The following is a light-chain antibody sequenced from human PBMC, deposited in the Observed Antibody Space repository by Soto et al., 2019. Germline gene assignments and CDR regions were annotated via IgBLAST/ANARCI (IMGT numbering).Light chain of an antibody. CDR2: DAS. CDR3: QQYNNWPLT. Sequence: EIVMTQSPASLSVSPGDRAALPCRASQSVCNDLPWYEQKPGQPPSLLIYDASTRATGIPARFSGSQPGTEFTLTISSLMSEAFEVYSCQQYNNWPLTVGGGTKVDIK. V-gene: IGKV3D-15*01. J-gene: IGKJ4*01. CDR1: QSVCND.